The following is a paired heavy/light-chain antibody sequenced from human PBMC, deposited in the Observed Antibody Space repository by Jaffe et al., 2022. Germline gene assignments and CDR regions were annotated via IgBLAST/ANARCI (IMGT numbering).Light chain of an antibody. J-gene: IGKJ4*01. Sequence: AIQLTQSPSSLSASVGDRVTITCRASQGISSALAWYQQKPGKAPKLLIYDASSLESGVPSRFSGSGSGTDFTLTISSLQPEDFATYYCQQFNSYLLTFGGGTKVEIK. CDR2: DAS. CDR1: QGISSA. V-gene: IGKV1-13*02. CDR3: QQFNSYLLT.
Heavy chain of an antibody. CDR3: ARRYGSGSYYNPGYYYYYMDV. CDR2: IYPGDSDT. CDR1: GYSFTSYW. V-gene: IGHV5-51*03. D-gene: IGHD3-10*01. J-gene: IGHJ6*03. Sequence: EVQLVQSGAEVKKPGESLKISCKGSGYSFTSYWIGWVRQMPGKGLEWMGIIYPGDSDTRYSPSFQGQVTISADKSISTAYLQWSSLKASDTAMYYCARRYGSGSYYNPGYYYYYMDVWGKGTTVTVSS.